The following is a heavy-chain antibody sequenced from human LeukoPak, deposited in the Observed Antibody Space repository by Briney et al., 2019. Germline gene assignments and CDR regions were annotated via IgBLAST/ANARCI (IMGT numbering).Heavy chain of an antibody. CDR3: ARASEAGEDAFDI. J-gene: IGHJ3*02. Sequence: GGSLRLSCAASGFTFSDYYMSWIRQAPGKGLEWVSYISSSGSNIYYADSVKGRFTISRDNAKNSLYLQMNSLRAEDTAVYYCARASEAGEDAFDIWGQGTMVTVSS. CDR1: GFTFSDYY. V-gene: IGHV3-11*01. D-gene: IGHD6-19*01. CDR2: ISSSGSNI.